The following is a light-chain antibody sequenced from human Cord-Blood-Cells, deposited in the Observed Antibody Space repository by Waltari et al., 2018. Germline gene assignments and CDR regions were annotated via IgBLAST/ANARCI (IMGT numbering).Light chain of an antibody. CDR3: QQSYSTPFT. CDR1: QSISSY. Sequence: DIQMTQSPSSLSASVGDRVTITCRASQSISSYLNWYQQKPGKAPKLLIYAASSLQSGVPSSFSGSGSGTDFTLTISSLQPEDFATYYCQQSYSTPFTFGAGTKVDIK. V-gene: IGKV1-39*01. J-gene: IGKJ3*01. CDR2: AAS.